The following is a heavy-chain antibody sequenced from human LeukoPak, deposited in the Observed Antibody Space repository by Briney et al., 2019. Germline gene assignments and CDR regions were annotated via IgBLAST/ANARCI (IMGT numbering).Heavy chain of an antibody. CDR2: FYSGGDT. CDR1: GFTVSSNH. D-gene: IGHD3-3*01. CDR3: ARDTSDPAAFDI. J-gene: IGHJ3*02. Sequence: GGSLRLSCAVSGFTVSSNHMSWVRQAPGKGLEWVSVFYSGGDTHYADSVKGRFTISRDNSKNTLYLQMNSLGAEDTAVYYCARDTSDPAAFDIWGQGTMVTVSS. V-gene: IGHV3-53*01.